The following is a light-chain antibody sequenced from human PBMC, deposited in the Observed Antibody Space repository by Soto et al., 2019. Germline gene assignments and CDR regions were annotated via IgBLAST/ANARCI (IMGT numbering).Light chain of an antibody. CDR2: QDK. CDR3: QVWDSSTDVA. CDR1: NLGDKY. Sequence: SYELTQPPSVSVSPGQTAYITCSGDNLGDKYACWYQQKPGQSPVLVIYQDKSRPSGIPERFSGSNSGNTATLTISGTQSMDEADYYCQVWDSSTDVAFGGGTKVTVL. J-gene: IGLJ2*01. V-gene: IGLV3-1*01.